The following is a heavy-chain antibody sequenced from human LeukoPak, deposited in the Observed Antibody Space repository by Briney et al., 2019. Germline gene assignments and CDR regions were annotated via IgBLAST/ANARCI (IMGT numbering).Heavy chain of an antibody. Sequence: GGSLRLSCAASGFTFSSYAMSWVRQAPGKGLEWVSAISGSGGTTYYADSVKGRFTISRDNSKNTLYLQMNSLRAEDTAVYYCARDSTGYWYFDLWGRGTLVSVSS. D-gene: IGHD3-3*02. CDR2: ISGSGGTT. CDR1: GFTFSSYA. CDR3: ARDSTGYWYFDL. J-gene: IGHJ2*01. V-gene: IGHV3-23*01.